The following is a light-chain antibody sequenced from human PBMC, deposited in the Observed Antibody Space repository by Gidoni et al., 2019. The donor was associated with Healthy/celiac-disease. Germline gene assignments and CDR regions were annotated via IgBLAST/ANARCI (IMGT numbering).Light chain of an antibody. J-gene: IGKJ1*01. CDR2: NAS. CDR3: QQFKT. CDR1: QSISSW. V-gene: IGKV1-5*03. Sequence: IQMTQSPSTLSASVGDRVTITCRASQSISSWLAWYQQKPGKAPKLLIYNASSLESGDPSRFSGSGSGTEFTLTISSLQPDDLENYYCQQFKTFGQGTKVEIK.